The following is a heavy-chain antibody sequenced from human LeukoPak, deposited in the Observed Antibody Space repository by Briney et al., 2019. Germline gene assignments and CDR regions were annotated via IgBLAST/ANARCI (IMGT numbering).Heavy chain of an antibody. CDR3: ASGPRIGCTSVY. CDR2: IYHSGST. V-gene: IGHV4-59*01. CDR1: GGSISSYY. J-gene: IGHJ4*02. Sequence: SETLSLTCTVSGGSISSYYWSWIRQPPGKGLEWIGYIYHSGSTKYNPSLKSRVTISVDTSQNQFSLKLSSVTAADTAVYYCASGPRIGCTSVYWGQGTLVTVSS. D-gene: IGHD2-2*01.